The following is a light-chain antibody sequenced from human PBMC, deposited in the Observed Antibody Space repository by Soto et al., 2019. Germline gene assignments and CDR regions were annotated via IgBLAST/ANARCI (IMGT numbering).Light chain of an antibody. J-gene: IGKJ1*01. Sequence: DIQMTQSPSSLSASVGDRVTITCRASQSIASDLNWYQQKPGKAPKLLIYSASTLQSGVPSRFSGSGSGTDFTLTINSLQPEDFATYYCQQSYSTPRTFGQGTKVDI. CDR3: QQSYSTPRT. CDR2: SAS. CDR1: QSIASD. V-gene: IGKV1-39*01.